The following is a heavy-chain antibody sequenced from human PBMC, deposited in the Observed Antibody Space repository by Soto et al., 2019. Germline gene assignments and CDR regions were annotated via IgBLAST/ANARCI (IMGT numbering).Heavy chain of an antibody. J-gene: IGHJ4*02. Sequence: QVQLVESGGGVVQPGRSLTLSCAASGFAFSNFGMQWVRQAPGKGLEWVASISYDGNIKYSADSVKGRVTISRDNSKNTLYLQMNSLRSEDTAVYFCARFWGPITAAVDDYWGQGTLVTVSS. D-gene: IGHD6-13*01. V-gene: IGHV3-30*03. CDR2: ISYDGNIK. CDR1: GFAFSNFG. CDR3: ARFWGPITAAVDDY.